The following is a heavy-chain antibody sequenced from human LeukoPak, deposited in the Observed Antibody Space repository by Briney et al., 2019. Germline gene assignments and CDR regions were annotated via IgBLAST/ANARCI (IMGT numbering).Heavy chain of an antibody. Sequence: PGGSLRLSCTASGFTFGDYAMSWVRQAPGKGLEWVSYISSSGSTIYYADSVKGRFTISRDNAKNSLYLQMNSLRAEDTAVYYCARGEYSSGWYSNPLFDYWGQGTLVTVSS. D-gene: IGHD6-19*01. CDR2: ISSSGSTI. J-gene: IGHJ4*02. V-gene: IGHV3-48*03. CDR1: GFTFGDYA. CDR3: ARGEYSSGWYSNPLFDY.